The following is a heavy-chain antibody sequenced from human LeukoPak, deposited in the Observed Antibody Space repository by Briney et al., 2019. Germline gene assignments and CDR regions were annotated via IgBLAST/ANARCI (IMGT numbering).Heavy chain of an antibody. CDR2: ISGSGGST. Sequence: GGSLRLSCAASGFTFSSYAMSWVRQAPGKGLEWVSAISGSGGSTYYADSVKGRFTISRDNSKNTLYLQMNSLRAEDTAVYYCAKGSRVGATVGDAFDIWGQGPMVTVSS. D-gene: IGHD1-26*01. CDR1: GFTFSSYA. CDR3: AKGSRVGATVGDAFDI. V-gene: IGHV3-23*01. J-gene: IGHJ3*02.